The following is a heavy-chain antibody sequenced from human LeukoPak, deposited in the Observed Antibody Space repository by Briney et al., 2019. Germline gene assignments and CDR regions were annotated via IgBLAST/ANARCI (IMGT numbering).Heavy chain of an antibody. V-gene: IGHV4-4*02. J-gene: IGHJ5*02. CDR3: ARGYSSSWYFNWFDP. CDR1: GGSISSSNW. D-gene: IGHD6-13*01. Sequence: SETLSLTCTVSGGSISSSNWWSWVRQPPGKGLEWIGEIYHSGSTNYNPSLKSRVTISVDKSKNQFSLKLTSVTAADTAVYYCARGYSSSWYFNWFDPWGQGTLVTVSS. CDR2: IYHSGST.